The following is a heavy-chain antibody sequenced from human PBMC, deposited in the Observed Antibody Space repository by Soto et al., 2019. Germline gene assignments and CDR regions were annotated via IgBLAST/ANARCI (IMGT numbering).Heavy chain of an antibody. CDR1: GFTFSNAW. Sequence: PGGSLRLSCAASGFTFSNAWMVWVRRAPGKGLEWVGRIKSKTDGGTTDYAAPVKGRFTISRDDSKNTLYLQMNSLKTEDTAVYYCTTGPKYYDFWSGWNAFDIWGQGTMVTVSS. CDR2: IKSKTDGGTT. J-gene: IGHJ3*02. V-gene: IGHV3-15*01. D-gene: IGHD3-3*01. CDR3: TTGPKYYDFWSGWNAFDI.